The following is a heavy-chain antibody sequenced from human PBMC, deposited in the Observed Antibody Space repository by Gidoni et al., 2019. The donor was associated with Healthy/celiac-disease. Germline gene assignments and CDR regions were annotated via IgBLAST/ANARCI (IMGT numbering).Heavy chain of an antibody. CDR3: ASRLYNWKSGGAFDI. CDR1: GGSFSGYY. V-gene: IGHV4-34*01. D-gene: IGHD1-20*01. Sequence: QVQLQQWGAGLLKPSETLSLTCAVYGGSFSGYYWSWIRQPPGKGLEWIGEINHSGSTNYNPSLKSRVTISVDTSKNQFSLKLSSVTAADTAVYYCASRLYNWKSGGAFDIWGQGTMVTVSS. CDR2: INHSGST. J-gene: IGHJ3*02.